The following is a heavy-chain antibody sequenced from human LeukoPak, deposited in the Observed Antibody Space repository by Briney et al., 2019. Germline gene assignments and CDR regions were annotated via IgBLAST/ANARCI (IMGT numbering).Heavy chain of an antibody. Sequence: GASVKVSCKASGGTLSSYAISWVRQAPGQGLEWMGGIIPIFGTANYAQKFQGRVTITTDESTSTAYMELSSLRSEDTAVYYCARDGGYCSSTSCPLDYWGQGTLVTVSS. D-gene: IGHD2-2*03. CDR1: GGTLSSYA. J-gene: IGHJ4*02. CDR3: ARDGGYCSSTSCPLDY. V-gene: IGHV1-69*05. CDR2: IIPIFGTA.